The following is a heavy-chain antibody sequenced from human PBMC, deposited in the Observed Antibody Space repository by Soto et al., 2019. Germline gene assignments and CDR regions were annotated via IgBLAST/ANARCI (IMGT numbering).Heavy chain of an antibody. J-gene: IGHJ4*02. CDR2: IYYSGST. V-gene: IGHV4-30-4*01. CDR1: GASINSGDHY. D-gene: IGHD3-22*01. CDR3: ASEADYDITGXXXXGY. Sequence: TSETLSLTCTVSGASINSGDHYWSWIRQPPGKGLEWIGYIYYSGSTYYNPSLKSRVTISVDTSKNQFSLKLRSVTAADTALYYCASEADYDITGXXXXGYWGLGTLVTVSS.